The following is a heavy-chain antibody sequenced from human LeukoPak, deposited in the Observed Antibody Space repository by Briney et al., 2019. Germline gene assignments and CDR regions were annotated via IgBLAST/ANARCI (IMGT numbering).Heavy chain of an antibody. Sequence: SVKVSCKASGGTFSSYAISWVRQAPGQGLEWMGGIIPIFGTANYAQKFQGRVTITADESTSTAYMELSSLRSEDTAVYYCAGYGSGSYYNVDYWGQGTLVTVSS. CDR1: GGTFSSYA. CDR3: AGYGSGSYYNVDY. V-gene: IGHV1-69*13. J-gene: IGHJ4*02. CDR2: IIPIFGTA. D-gene: IGHD3-10*01.